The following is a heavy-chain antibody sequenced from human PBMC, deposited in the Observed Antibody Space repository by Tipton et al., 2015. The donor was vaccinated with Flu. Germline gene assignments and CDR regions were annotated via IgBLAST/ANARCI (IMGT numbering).Heavy chain of an antibody. V-gene: IGHV4-59*12. Sequence: TLSLTCTVSGGSIGSYYWNWIRQPPGKGLEWIGYIYNSQYTKYSPSLESRVTISVDTSKKQFSLQLKSVTAADTAVYYCARDPSLGMPDYFDYWGQGTLGSASS. CDR1: GGSIGSYY. J-gene: IGHJ4*02. CDR3: ARDPSLGMPDYFDY. CDR2: IYNSQYT. D-gene: IGHD2-2*01.